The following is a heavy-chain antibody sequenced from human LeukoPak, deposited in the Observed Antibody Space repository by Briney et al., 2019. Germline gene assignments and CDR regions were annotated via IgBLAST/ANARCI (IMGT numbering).Heavy chain of an antibody. D-gene: IGHD6-13*01. CDR2: FDPEDGET. V-gene: IGHV1-24*01. Sequence: ASVKVSCKVSGHTLTELSMHWVRQAPGKGLEWMGGFDPEDGETIYAQKFQGRVTMTEDTSTDTAYMELSSLRSEDTAVYYCATTEYSSSWYAFDYWGQGTLVTVSS. CDR3: ATTEYSSSWYAFDY. CDR1: GHTLTELS. J-gene: IGHJ4*02.